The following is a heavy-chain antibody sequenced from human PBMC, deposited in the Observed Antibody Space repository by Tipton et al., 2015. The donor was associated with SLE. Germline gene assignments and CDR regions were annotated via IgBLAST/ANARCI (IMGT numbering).Heavy chain of an antibody. CDR1: GFTFSSYS. J-gene: IGHJ4*02. CDR2: ISFSSHYI. CDR3: ARGDLYYFDY. D-gene: IGHD3-16*01. V-gene: IGHV3-21*01. Sequence: SLRLSCAASGFTFSSYSMNWARQVPGKGLEWVSSISFSSHYIYYADSVRGRFTISRDNAKNSLYLQMNSLRAEDTAVYFCARGDLYYFDYWGQGTLVTVSS.